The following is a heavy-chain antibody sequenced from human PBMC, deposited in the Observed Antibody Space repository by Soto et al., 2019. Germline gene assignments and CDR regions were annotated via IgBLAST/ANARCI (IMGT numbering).Heavy chain of an antibody. V-gene: IGHV4-59*08. CDR2: IYYSGST. J-gene: IGHJ4*02. D-gene: IGHD3-10*01. CDR1: GGSISSYY. Sequence: SETLSLTCTVSGGSISSYYWSWIRQPPGKGLKWIGYIYYSGSTNYNPSLKSRVTISVDTSKNQFSLKLSSVTAADTAVYYCARLWFGEPVDYWGQGTLVTVSA. CDR3: ARLWFGEPVDY.